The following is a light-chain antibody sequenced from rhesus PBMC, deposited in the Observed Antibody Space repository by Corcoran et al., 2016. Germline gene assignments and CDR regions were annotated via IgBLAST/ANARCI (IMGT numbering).Light chain of an antibody. Sequence: DIQMTQSPSSLSAPVGDTVTITCRASQSVSSSLAWYQQKPGKAPKLLIYSASSLHSGVPSRFSGSKAWTDFTLTINSLQPEDIASYYCQQFYSYPLTFGGGTKVEIK. J-gene: IGKJ4*01. CDR2: SAS. V-gene: IGKV1-46*01. CDR3: QQFYSYPLT. CDR1: QSVSSS.